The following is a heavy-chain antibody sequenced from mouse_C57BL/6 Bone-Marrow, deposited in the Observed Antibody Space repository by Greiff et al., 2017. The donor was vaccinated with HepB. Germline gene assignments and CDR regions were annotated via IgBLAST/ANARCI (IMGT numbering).Heavy chain of an antibody. V-gene: IGHV1-81*01. CDR2: IYPRSGNT. CDR1: GYNFTSYG. D-gene: IGHD1-1*01. Sequence: VKLMESGAELARPGASVKLSCKASGYNFTSYGISWVKQRTGQGLEWIGEIYPRSGNTYYNEKFKGKATLTADKSSSTAYMELRSLTSEDSAVYFCARKRDYYGYYFDYWGQGTTLTVSS. J-gene: IGHJ2*01. CDR3: ARKRDYYGYYFDY.